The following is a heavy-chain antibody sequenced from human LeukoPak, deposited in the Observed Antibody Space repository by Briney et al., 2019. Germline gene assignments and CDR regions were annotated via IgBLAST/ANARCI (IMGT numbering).Heavy chain of an antibody. J-gene: IGHJ4*02. Sequence: PSETLSLTCTVSGGSISSGGYYWSWIRQPPGKGLEWIGYIYHSGSTYYNPSLQIRVSISIDTSKNQFSLNLSSVTAADTAVYYCARGNFWGGYYRLNPTSTYYFDYWGQGTLVTVSS. CDR2: IYHSGST. V-gene: IGHV4-30-2*01. CDR3: ARGNFWGGYYRLNPTSTYYFDY. D-gene: IGHD3-3*01. CDR1: GGSISSGGYY.